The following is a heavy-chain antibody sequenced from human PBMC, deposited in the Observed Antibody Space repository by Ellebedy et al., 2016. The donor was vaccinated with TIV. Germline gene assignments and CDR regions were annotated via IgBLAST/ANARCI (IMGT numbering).Heavy chain of an antibody. CDR3: ARDMAWGNERVNDALDI. V-gene: IGHV3-48*04. Sequence: GGSLRLSCAASGFPFTSYSMNWVRQAPGKGLEWISYSSGSSLTIHYADSVKGRFTISRDNAKNSLYLQMSSLTAEDTAVYYCARDMAWGNERVNDALDIWGQGTMVTVSA. CDR2: SSGSSLTI. D-gene: IGHD7-27*01. J-gene: IGHJ3*02. CDR1: GFPFTSYS.